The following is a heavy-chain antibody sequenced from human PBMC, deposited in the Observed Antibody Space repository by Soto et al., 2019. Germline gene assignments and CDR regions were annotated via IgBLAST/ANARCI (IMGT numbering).Heavy chain of an antibody. Sequence: QVQLVQSGTEVKKPGASVKVSCKASGYTFSTYGFSWVRQAPGQGLEWMGWIGAYNGDTNYAQNFQGXVXXXTXXSTTTSYMELRSLTFDDTAVYFCARDWRGAEGFDPWGQGTLVIVSS. CDR3: ARDWRGAEGFDP. V-gene: IGHV1-18*01. CDR1: GYTFSTYG. CDR2: IGAYNGDT. D-gene: IGHD3-3*01. J-gene: IGHJ5*02.